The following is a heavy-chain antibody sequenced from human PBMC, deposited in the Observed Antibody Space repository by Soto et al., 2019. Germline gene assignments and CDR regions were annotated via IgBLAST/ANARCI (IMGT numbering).Heavy chain of an antibody. CDR3: AKRHSESFGKYDYFGMDV. J-gene: IGHJ6*02. Sequence: GGSLRLSCAASGFTFDNYGMGWVRQAPGKGLEWIGAITGAGGSTYNADSVKGRFTISRDNSKKAVYLQVDSLRVEDTAVYYCAKRHSESFGKYDYFGMDVWGQGTTVTVSS. CDR2: ITGAGGST. CDR1: GFTFDNYG. V-gene: IGHV3-23*01. D-gene: IGHD3-3*01.